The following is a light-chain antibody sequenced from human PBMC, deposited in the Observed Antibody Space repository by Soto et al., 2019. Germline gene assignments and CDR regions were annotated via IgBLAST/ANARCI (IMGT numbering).Light chain of an antibody. CDR1: QSVSVN. CDR3: QQYTNWPGT. J-gene: IGKJ1*01. Sequence: EIVMSQSPATLSVSPGESATLTCRASQSVSVNLAWYLQKPGQTPRLLIYGASTRATGIPARFSGSGSGTEFTLTTSNLQSEDFAVYYCQQYTNWPGTFGQGTKVEIK. V-gene: IGKV3-15*01. CDR2: GAS.